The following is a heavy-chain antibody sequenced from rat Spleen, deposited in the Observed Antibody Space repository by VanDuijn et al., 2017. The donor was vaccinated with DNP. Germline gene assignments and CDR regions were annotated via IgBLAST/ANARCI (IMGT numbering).Heavy chain of an antibody. D-gene: IGHD1-1*01. J-gene: IGHJ3*01. CDR1: GFSVSHDW. CDR2: ITSGGDTT. V-gene: IGHV5-31*01. Sequence: EVKLVESGGDLVQPGRSLQLSCVASGFSVSHDWMTWIRQIPGKGLEWFASITSGGDTTYYPDSVKGRFTISRDFAKNTLYLQMNSLRSEDTATYYCTRSGDDNWFAHWGQGTLVTVSS. CDR3: TRSGDDNWFAH.